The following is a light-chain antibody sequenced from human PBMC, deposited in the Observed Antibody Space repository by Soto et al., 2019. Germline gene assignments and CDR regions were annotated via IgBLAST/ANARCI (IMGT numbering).Light chain of an antibody. CDR3: QQLNSYVFA. CDR2: AAS. J-gene: IGKJ3*01. Sequence: DLQLTQSPSFLPASVGDRVTITCRASQDVSRYLAWYQQKPGKAPNLLIYAASTLRSGVPSRFSGSGSETEFTLTISSLQPEDFATYYCQQLNSYVFAFGPGTKVDIK. V-gene: IGKV1-9*01. CDR1: QDVSRY.